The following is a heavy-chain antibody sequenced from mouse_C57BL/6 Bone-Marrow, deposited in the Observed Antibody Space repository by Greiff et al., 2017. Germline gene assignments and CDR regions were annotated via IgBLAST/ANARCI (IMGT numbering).Heavy chain of an antibody. V-gene: IGHV1-59*01. D-gene: IGHD1-1*01. Sequence: QVQLQQPGAELVRPGTSVKLSCKASGYTFTTYWMHWVKQRPGQGLEWIGVIDPSDSYTNYNQKFKGKATLTVDTSSSTAHMQLSSLTSEDSAVYYCASRIYYYGSSYWYFDVWGTGTTVTVSS. CDR1: GYTFTTYW. CDR3: ASRIYYYGSSYWYFDV. CDR2: IDPSDSYT. J-gene: IGHJ1*03.